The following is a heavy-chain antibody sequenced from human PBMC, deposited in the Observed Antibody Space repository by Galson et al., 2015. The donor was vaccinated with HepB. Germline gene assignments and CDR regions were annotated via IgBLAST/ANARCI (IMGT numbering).Heavy chain of an antibody. Sequence: SLRLSCAASGFTFSSYAMSWVRQAPGKGLEWVSAISGSGGSTYYADSVKGRFTISRDNSKNTLYLQMNSLRAEDTAVYYCAKDSRFDYYGSGSFPGYYFDYWGQGTLVTVSS. J-gene: IGHJ4*02. V-gene: IGHV3-23*01. D-gene: IGHD3-10*01. CDR2: ISGSGGST. CDR1: GFTFSSYA. CDR3: AKDSRFDYYGSGSFPGYYFDY.